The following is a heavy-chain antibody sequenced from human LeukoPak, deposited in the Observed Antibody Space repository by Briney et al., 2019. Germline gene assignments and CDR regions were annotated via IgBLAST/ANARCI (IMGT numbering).Heavy chain of an antibody. CDR1: GGSISSSSYY. D-gene: IGHD6-13*01. CDR2: IYYSGST. V-gene: IGHV4-39*07. CDR3: ARVAQQLVLWSPFDY. J-gene: IGHJ4*02. Sequence: PSETLSLTCTVSGGSISSSSYYWGWIRQPPGKGLEWIGSIYYSGSTYYNPSLKSRVTISIDTSKNQFSLKLSSVTAADTAVYYCARVAQQLVLWSPFDYWGQGTLVTVSS.